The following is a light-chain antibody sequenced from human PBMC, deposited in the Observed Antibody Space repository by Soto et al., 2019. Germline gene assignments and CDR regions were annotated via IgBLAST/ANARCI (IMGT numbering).Light chain of an antibody. CDR3: AAWDDSLVV. CDR1: SYNFGSAY. CDR2: SNN. Sequence: QSVLTQPPSASGTPGQTVTISCSGSSYNFGSAYIYWYQHLPGTAPKLLIYSNNQRPSGVPDRFSASKYGTSASLSISGLRSEDDDDYYCAAWDDSLVVFGGGTKVTVL. V-gene: IGLV1-47*02. J-gene: IGLJ2*01.